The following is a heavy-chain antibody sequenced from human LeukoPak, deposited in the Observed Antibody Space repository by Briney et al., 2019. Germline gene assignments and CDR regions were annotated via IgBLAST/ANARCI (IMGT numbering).Heavy chain of an antibody. Sequence: AGGSLRLSCAASGFTLSSYWMSWVRQAPGKGLEWVANIRQDGSEKYYADSVKGRFTISRDNAKNSLYLQMNSLRAEDTAVYYCARVPKRGSFWDYWGQGTLVTVSS. CDR1: GFTLSSYW. J-gene: IGHJ4*02. CDR3: ARVPKRGSFWDY. CDR2: IRQDGSEK. D-gene: IGHD1-26*01. V-gene: IGHV3-7*01.